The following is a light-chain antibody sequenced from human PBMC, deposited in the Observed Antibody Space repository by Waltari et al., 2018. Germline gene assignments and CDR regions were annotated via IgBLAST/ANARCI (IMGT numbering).Light chain of an antibody. CDR1: QSLLHSNGYNY. CDR3: MQSLQIPWT. V-gene: IGKV2-28*01. J-gene: IGKJ1*01. CDR2: LGS. Sequence: DIVMTQSPLSLPVTPGEPASISCRSSQSLLHSNGYNYLHWYLQKPGQSPQVLIYLGSNRASGVPDRFSGSGSGTDFTLKISRVEAEDVGVYYCMQSLQIPWTFGQGTKVEIK.